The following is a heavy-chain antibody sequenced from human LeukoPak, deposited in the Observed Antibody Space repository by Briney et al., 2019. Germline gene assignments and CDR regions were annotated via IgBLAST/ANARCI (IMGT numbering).Heavy chain of an antibody. J-gene: IGHJ4*02. CDR2: ISGSGGST. V-gene: IGHV3-23*01. CDR3: AMGNGPTVQWRGRFYY. D-gene: IGHD6-19*01. CDR1: GFTFSSYA. Sequence: GGSLRLSCAASGFTFSSYAMSWVRQAPGKGLEWVSAISGSGGSTYYAGSVKGRFTISRDNSKTTLYLQMNSLRAEDTALYYGAMGNGPTVQWRGRFYYWGEGTLVTVSS.